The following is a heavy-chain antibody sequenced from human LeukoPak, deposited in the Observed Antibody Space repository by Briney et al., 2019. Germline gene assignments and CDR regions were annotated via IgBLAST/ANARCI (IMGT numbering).Heavy chain of an antibody. Sequence: SATLSLTCDVSGYSIRSGSYWGWIRQPPGKGLEWIGCMFHSGDTYHNPSLKSRVTISADTSKNQFSLKLTSVTAADTAVYYCARNASDSGTSYFDYWGQGTLVTVSS. J-gene: IGHJ4*02. CDR3: ARNASDSGTSYFDY. CDR2: MFHSGDT. D-gene: IGHD1-26*01. CDR1: GYSIRSGSY. V-gene: IGHV4-38-2*01.